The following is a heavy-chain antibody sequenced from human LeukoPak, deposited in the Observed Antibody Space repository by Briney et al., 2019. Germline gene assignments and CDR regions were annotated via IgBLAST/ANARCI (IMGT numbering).Heavy chain of an antibody. J-gene: IGHJ6*02. CDR1: GYTFTSYG. Sequence: ASVKVSCKASGYTFTSYGISWVRQAPGQGLEWMGWISGYNGNTDSAQKFQGRVTMTTDTSTSTAYMELRSLRSDDSAVYYCARDWAMIRGVITTYYYYYGLDVWGQGTTVTVSS. CDR2: ISGYNGNT. CDR3: ARDWAMIRGVITTYYYYYGLDV. D-gene: IGHD3-10*01. V-gene: IGHV1-18*01.